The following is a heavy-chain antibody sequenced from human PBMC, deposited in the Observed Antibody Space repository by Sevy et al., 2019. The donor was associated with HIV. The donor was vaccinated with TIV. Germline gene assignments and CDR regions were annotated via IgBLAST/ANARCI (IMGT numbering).Heavy chain of an antibody. CDR3: ARSVYGSGTYLNDY. Sequence: ASVKVSCKASGYYFTGYYVNWVRQAPGQGLEWMGWINPNGGGTNIGQKFHGRVTMSRDTSITTAYMELIRLRSNDTGVYYCARSVYGSGTYLNDYWGQGTLVTVSS. V-gene: IGHV1-2*02. CDR1: GYYFTGYY. J-gene: IGHJ4*02. CDR2: INPNGGGT. D-gene: IGHD3-10*01.